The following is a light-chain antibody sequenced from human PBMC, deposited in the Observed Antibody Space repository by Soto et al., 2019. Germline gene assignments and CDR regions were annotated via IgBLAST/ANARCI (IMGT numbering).Light chain of an antibody. V-gene: IGKV1-9*01. Sequence: IQLTQSPSSLSASVGDRVTITCRASQDISSALAWYHQKPGKAPKLLIYAASTLQRGAPLRFSGSGSGTDFTLTISSLQPEDFATYYCQQVKTYPLTFGGGTTVDI. CDR2: AAS. CDR3: QQVKTYPLT. J-gene: IGKJ4*01. CDR1: QDISSA.